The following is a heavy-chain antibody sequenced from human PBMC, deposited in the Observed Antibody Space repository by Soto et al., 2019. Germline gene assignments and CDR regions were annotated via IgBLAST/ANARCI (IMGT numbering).Heavy chain of an antibody. Sequence: SETLSLTCAVYGGSFSGYYWRWVRQPPGNGMEWIGEINHSGSPNYNPSLQSRVTISVDTSKNQFSLKLSSVTSADTAVYYCARGRRVYSSSWYIRYWGQGTLVTVSS. CDR2: INHSGSP. J-gene: IGHJ4*02. V-gene: IGHV4-34*01. D-gene: IGHD6-13*01. CDR3: ARGRRVYSSSWYIRY. CDR1: GGSFSGYY.